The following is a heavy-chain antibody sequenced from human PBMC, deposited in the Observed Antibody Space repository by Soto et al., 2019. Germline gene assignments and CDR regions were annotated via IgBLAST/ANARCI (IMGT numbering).Heavy chain of an antibody. Sequence: EVQLLESGGGLVQPGGSLRLSCAASGFTFSSYAMRWVRQAPGKGLEWVSAISGSGGSTYYADSVKGRFTISRDNSKNTLYLQMNSLRAEDTAVYYCARRCSGSYYAYWGQGTLVTVSS. D-gene: IGHD1-26*01. CDR1: GFTFSSYA. CDR3: ARRCSGSYYAY. J-gene: IGHJ4*02. V-gene: IGHV3-23*01. CDR2: ISGSGGST.